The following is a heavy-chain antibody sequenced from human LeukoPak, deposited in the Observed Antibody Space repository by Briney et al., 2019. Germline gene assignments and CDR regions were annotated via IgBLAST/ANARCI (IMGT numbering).Heavy chain of an antibody. Sequence: GASVKVSCKASGGTFSSYAISWVRQAPGQGLEWMGGIIPIFGTANYAQKFQGRVTITADESTSTAYMELSSLRSEDTAVYYCAREKDRYCSSTSCWDAFDIWGQGTMVTVSS. V-gene: IGHV1-69*13. CDR2: IIPIFGTA. CDR1: GGTFSSYA. D-gene: IGHD2-2*01. CDR3: AREKDRYCSSTSCWDAFDI. J-gene: IGHJ3*02.